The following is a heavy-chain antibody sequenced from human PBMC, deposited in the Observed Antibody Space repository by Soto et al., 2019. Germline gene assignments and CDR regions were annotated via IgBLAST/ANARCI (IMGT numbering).Heavy chain of an antibody. CDR2: IYYSGST. Sequence: ASETLSLTCTVSGGSISSGDYYWSWIRQPPGKGLEWIGYIYYSGSTNYNPSLKSRVTISVDTSKNQFSLKLSSVTAADTAVYYCARLYYDSSGYYYFDYWGQGTLVTVSS. J-gene: IGHJ4*02. CDR3: ARLYYDSSGYYYFDY. V-gene: IGHV4-30-4*01. CDR1: GGSISSGDYY. D-gene: IGHD3-22*01.